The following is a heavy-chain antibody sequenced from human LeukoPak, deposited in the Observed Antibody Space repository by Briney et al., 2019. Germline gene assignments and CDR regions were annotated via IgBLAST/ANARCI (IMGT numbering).Heavy chain of an antibody. Sequence: GGSLRLSCAASGFTISSYGMHWVRQAPGKGLEWVAVISYDGSNKYYADSVKGRFTISRDNSKNTLYLQMNSLRAEDTAVYYCAKDGLWFGELYEAHFDYWGQGTLVTVSS. V-gene: IGHV3-30*18. CDR2: ISYDGSNK. CDR3: AKDGLWFGELYEAHFDY. CDR1: GFTISSYG. J-gene: IGHJ4*02. D-gene: IGHD3-10*01.